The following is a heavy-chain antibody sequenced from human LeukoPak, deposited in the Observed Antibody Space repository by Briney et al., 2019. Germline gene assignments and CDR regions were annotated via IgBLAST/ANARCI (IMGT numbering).Heavy chain of an antibody. V-gene: IGHV4-61*08. D-gene: IGHD1-26*01. J-gene: IGHJ4*02. CDR3: ARTQSQSGSYRYYFGH. Sequence: SETLSLTCTVSGASVGSSGYYWSWIRQPPGGGLEWIGYIYYISNTNYNPSLKSRVTMSIDPSRNQFSLKVNSVTAADTAVYYCARTQSQSGSYRYYFGHWGQGTLVTVSS. CDR2: IYYISNT. CDR1: GASVGSSGYY.